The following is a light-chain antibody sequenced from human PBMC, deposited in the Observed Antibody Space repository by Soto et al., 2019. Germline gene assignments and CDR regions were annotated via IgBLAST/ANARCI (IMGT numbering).Light chain of an antibody. Sequence: QSVLTQPASVSGSPGQSIAISCTGTSSDVGGYDQVSWYQQHPGKAPKLMIYAVTTRPSGVSNRFSGSKSGNTASLTISGLQAEDEADYYCSSYTGSGTFFGGGTKLPS. CDR2: AVT. J-gene: IGLJ2*01. CDR3: SSYTGSGTF. CDR1: SSDVGGYDQ. V-gene: IGLV2-14*01.